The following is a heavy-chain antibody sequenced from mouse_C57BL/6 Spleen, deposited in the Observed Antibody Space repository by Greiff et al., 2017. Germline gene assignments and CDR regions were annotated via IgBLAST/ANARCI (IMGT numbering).Heavy chain of an antibody. CDR3: ARNLGPVGPYFDY. CDR2: IWSGGSP. V-gene: IGHV2-2*01. J-gene: IGHJ2*01. Sequence: QVQLQQSGPGLVQPSQSLSITCTVSGFSLTSYGVHWVRQSPGKGLEWLGVIWSGGSPDYNAAFISRLSISKDNSKSQVFFKMNSLQADDTAIYYCARNLGPVGPYFDYWGQGTTLTVSS. CDR1: GFSLTSYG. D-gene: IGHD3-3*01.